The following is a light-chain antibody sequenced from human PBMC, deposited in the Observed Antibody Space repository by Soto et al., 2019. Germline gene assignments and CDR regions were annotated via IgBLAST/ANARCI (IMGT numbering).Light chain of an antibody. CDR1: QSISSY. J-gene: IGKJ2*01. CDR2: AAS. V-gene: IGKV1-39*01. Sequence: DIQMTQSPSSQSASVGDSVTISCRASQSISSYLNWYQQKPGKAPNLLIYAASNLQSGVPSRFSGSGSGTDFTLTISSLQPEDFATYYCQQTYNTPRTFGQGTKLEI. CDR3: QQTYNTPRT.